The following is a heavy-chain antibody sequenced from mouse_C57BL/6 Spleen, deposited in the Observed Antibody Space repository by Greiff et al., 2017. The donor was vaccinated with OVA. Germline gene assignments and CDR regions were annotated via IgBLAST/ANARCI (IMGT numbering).Heavy chain of an antibody. J-gene: IGHJ3*01. V-gene: IGHV1-62-2*01. CDR3: ARHEEDSSGYPWFAY. CDR1: GYTFTEYT. Sequence: VQRVESGAELVKPGASVKLSCKASGYTFTEYTIHWVKQRSGQGLEWIGWFYPGSGSIKYNEKFKDKATLTADKSASTVYMELSRLTSEDSAVYFCARHEEDSSGYPWFAYWGQGTLVTVSA. D-gene: IGHD3-2*02. CDR2: FYPGSGSI.